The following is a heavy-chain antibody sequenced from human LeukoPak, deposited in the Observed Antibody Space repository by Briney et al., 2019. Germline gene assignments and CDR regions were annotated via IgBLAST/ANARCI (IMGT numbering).Heavy chain of an antibody. CDR2: IYYSGST. CDR1: GGSIGSYY. D-gene: IGHD6-13*01. CDR3: ARALRQQLVTGWFDP. Sequence: SETLSLTCSVSGGSIGSYYWSWIRQPPGKGLEWLANIYYSGSTNYNPSLKSRVIISIDTSKNQFSLRLTSVTAADTAVYYCARALRQQLVTGWFDPWGQGTLVTVSS. V-gene: IGHV4-59*01. J-gene: IGHJ5*02.